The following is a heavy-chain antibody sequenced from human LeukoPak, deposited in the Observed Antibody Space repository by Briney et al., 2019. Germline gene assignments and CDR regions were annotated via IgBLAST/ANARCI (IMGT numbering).Heavy chain of an antibody. D-gene: IGHD3-22*01. V-gene: IGHV4-34*01. CDR3: ARGPRLYYYDSSGYYYY. CDR2: INHSGST. J-gene: IGHJ4*02. CDR1: GGSLSGYY. Sequence: SETLSLTCAVYGGSLSGYYWSWIRQPPGKGLEWIGDINHSGSTNYNPSLKSRVTISVDTSKNQFSLKLCSVTAADTAVYFCARGPRLYYYDSSGYYYYWGQGTLVTVSS.